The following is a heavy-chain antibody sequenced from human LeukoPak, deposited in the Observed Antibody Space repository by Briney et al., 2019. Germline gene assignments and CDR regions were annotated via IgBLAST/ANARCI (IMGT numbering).Heavy chain of an antibody. CDR1: GGTFSSYA. CDR2: IIPILGIA. Sequence: SVKVSCKASGGTFSSYAISWVRQAPGQGLEWMGRIIPILGIANYAQKFQGRVTITADKSTSTAYMELSSLRSEDTAAYYCAQRGVCSSTSCYTPFDYWGQGTLVTVSS. V-gene: IGHV1-69*04. D-gene: IGHD2-2*02. J-gene: IGHJ4*02. CDR3: AQRGVCSSTSCYTPFDY.